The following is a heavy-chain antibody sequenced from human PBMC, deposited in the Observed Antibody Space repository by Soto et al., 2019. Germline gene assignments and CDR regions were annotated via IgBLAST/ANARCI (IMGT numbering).Heavy chain of an antibody. CDR3: ARHAGGDRWFDP. D-gene: IGHD3-16*01. V-gene: IGHV4-39*01. CDR2: IYYSGST. J-gene: IGHJ5*02. CDR1: GGSISSSSYY. Sequence: QLQLQESGPGLVKPSETLSLTCTVSGGSISSSSYYWGWIRQPPGKGLEWIGSIYYSGSTYYNPSLKSRVTISVDTSKNQFSLKLSSVTAADTAVYYCARHAGGDRWFDPWGQGTLVTVSS.